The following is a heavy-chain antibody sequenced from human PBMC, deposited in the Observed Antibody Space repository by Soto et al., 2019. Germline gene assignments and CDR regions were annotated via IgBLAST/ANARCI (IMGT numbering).Heavy chain of an antibody. Sequence: QVQLVQSGAEVKKPGSSVKVSCKASGGTFSSYAISWVRQAPGQGLEWMGGIIPIFGTANYAQKFQGRVTITADESTSTAYMELSSLRSEDTAVYYCARVRQWELLPRVAFDIWGQGTMVTVSS. CDR3: ARVRQWELLPRVAFDI. J-gene: IGHJ3*02. V-gene: IGHV1-69*12. D-gene: IGHD1-26*01. CDR2: IIPIFGTA. CDR1: GGTFSSYA.